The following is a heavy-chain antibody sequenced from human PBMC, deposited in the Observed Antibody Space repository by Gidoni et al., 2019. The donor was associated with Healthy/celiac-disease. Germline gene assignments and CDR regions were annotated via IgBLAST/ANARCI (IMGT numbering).Heavy chain of an antibody. D-gene: IGHD4-17*01. Sequence: QVQLVQSGAEVKKPGSSVTVPCKASGGTFSSYAISWVRQAPGQGLEWMGGIIPLFGTANYAQKFQGRVTITADESTSTAYMELSSLRSEDTAVYYCASLTTEDYYYYMDVWGKGTTVTVSS. V-gene: IGHV1-69*01. CDR2: IIPLFGTA. CDR1: GGTFSSYA. J-gene: IGHJ6*03. CDR3: ASLTTEDYYYYMDV.